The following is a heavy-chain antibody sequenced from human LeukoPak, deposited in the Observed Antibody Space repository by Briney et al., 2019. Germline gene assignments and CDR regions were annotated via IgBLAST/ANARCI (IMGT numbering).Heavy chain of an antibody. Sequence: HPGGSLRLSCVASGVTLSNYAMSWARQAPGKGLEWVSGISSSGSGGNTYYADSVKGRFTISRDNSKNTVYLQMNSLRAEDTALYYCAKGIAVAGNSQYFDYWGQGTLVIVSS. CDR2: ISSSGSGGNT. J-gene: IGHJ4*02. CDR3: AKGIAVAGNSQYFDY. CDR1: GVTLSNYA. V-gene: IGHV3-23*01. D-gene: IGHD6-19*01.